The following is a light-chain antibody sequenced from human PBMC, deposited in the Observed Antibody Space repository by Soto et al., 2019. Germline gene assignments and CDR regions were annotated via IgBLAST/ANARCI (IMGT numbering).Light chain of an antibody. Sequence: NFMLTQPHFVSESPGKTVTISCTRSSGSIASNYVQWYQQRQGSAPTTVIYEDNQRPSGVPDRFSGSIDSSSNSASLTISGMKTEDDADYYCQSYDSSNHVVFGGGTRLTVL. CDR1: SGSIASNY. J-gene: IGLJ2*01. V-gene: IGLV6-57*04. CDR3: QSYDSSNHVV. CDR2: EDN.